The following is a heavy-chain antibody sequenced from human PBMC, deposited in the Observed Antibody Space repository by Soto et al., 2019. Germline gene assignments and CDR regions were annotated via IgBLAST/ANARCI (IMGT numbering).Heavy chain of an antibody. CDR3: AKDNCISTSSYSLYNWFDT. V-gene: IGHV3-30*18. D-gene: IGHD2-2*02. Sequence: QVQLVESGGGVVQPGRSLRLSCAASGFTFSSYGMHWVRQAPGKGLEWVAVISYGGSNKYYADSVKGRFTISRDNSKNALYMQMNNLRAEDTAVYYCAKDNCISTSSYSLYNWFDTWGQGTLVTVSS. J-gene: IGHJ5*02. CDR2: ISYGGSNK. CDR1: GFTFSSYG.